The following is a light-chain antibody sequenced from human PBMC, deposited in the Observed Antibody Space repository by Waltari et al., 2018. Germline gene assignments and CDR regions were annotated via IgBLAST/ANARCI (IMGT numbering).Light chain of an antibody. Sequence: QSALTQPPSASGSPGQSVTISCTGTSRDVGGYDLVSWYQQHPGKAPKLMITGVTKRASVVPDRFSGAKSGNTASLTVSGLKAEDEADYYCSSYAGSKNLVFGGGTKLTVL. CDR1: SRDVGGYDL. V-gene: IGLV2-8*01. CDR3: SSYAGSKNLV. CDR2: GVT. J-gene: IGLJ2*01.